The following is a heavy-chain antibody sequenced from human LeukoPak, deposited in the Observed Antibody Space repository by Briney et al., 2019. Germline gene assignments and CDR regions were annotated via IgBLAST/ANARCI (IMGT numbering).Heavy chain of an antibody. CDR3: CTDDSGSYFQGDPFDI. CDR1: GFTFSHAL. J-gene: IGHJ3*02. CDR2: IKSKTDGGTT. V-gene: IGHV3-15*01. D-gene: IGHD1-26*01. Sequence: GGSLRLSCAASGFTFSHALMNWVRQAPGKGLEGVGRIKSKTDGGTTDYSAPVKGRFTISRDDPENTLYLQMNSLKTEDTAMNYCCTDDSGSYFQGDPFDIWGQGTMVTVSS.